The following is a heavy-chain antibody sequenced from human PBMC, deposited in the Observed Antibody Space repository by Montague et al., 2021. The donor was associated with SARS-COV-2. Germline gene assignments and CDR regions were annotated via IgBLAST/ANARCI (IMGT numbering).Heavy chain of an antibody. V-gene: IGHV3-66*02. J-gene: IGHJ6*02. CDR2: LFRGGKP. D-gene: IGHD3-16*01. Sequence: SLRLSCPAAGLTVRENYMSWVRQAPGKRLEWVSLLFRGGKPYYADSVKGRFTISRDDSNNILFLQMNSVRLEDTAVYFCAREEGGVGGVLGPLLYHGMDVWGQGTTVTVSS. CDR1: GLTVRENY. CDR3: AREEGGVGGVLGPLLYHGMDV.